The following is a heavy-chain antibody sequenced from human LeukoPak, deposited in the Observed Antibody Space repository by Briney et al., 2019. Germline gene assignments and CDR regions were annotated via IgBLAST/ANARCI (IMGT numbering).Heavy chain of an antibody. CDR3: ARDGVQFGGAQAFDI. CDR2: FGPSGSNI. D-gene: IGHD3-10*01. CDR1: GFTFGIYA. J-gene: IGHJ3*02. V-gene: IGHV3-48*01. Sequence: PGGSLRLSCAASGFTFGIYAMNWVRQAPGKGLEWVSYFGPSGSNIYYADSVKGRFTISRDNAKDSLYLQMNSLRAEDTAVYYCARDGVQFGGAQAFDIWGQGTMVTVSS.